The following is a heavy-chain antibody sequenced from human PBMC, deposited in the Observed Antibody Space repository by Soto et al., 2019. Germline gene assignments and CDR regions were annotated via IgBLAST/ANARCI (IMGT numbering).Heavy chain of an antibody. D-gene: IGHD2-15*01. J-gene: IGHJ4*02. CDR1: GFTFSSYS. CDR2: ISSSSYI. CDR3: ARGADIVVVVAATGLGVFDY. V-gene: IGHV3-21*01. Sequence: GGSLRLSCAASGFTFSSYSMNWVRQAPGKGLEWVSSISSSSYIYYADSVKGRFTISRDNAKNSLYLQMNSLRAEDTAVYYCARGADIVVVVAATGLGVFDYWGQGTLVTVSS.